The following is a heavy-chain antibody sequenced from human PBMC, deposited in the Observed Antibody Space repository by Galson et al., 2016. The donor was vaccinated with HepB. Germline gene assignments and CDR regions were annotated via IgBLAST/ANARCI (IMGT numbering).Heavy chain of an antibody. D-gene: IGHD4/OR15-4a*01. CDR2: IHGAGTGT. Sequence: SLRLSCAASGFTFNIYWMHWVRQAPGKGLVWVSQIHGAGTGTTYADSVKGRFTISRDNAKNMLYLQMNSLRAEDTAVYYCVRSDYPYYLDVWGKGTTVTVSS. CDR3: VRSDYPYYLDV. V-gene: IGHV3-74*03. J-gene: IGHJ6*03. CDR1: GFTFNIYW.